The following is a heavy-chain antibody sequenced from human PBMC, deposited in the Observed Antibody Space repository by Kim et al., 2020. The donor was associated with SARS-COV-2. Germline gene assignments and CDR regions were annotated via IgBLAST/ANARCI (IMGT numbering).Heavy chain of an antibody. CDR2: IKQDGSEK. CDR1: GFTFSSYW. J-gene: IGHJ6*02. V-gene: IGHV3-7*03. Sequence: GGSLRLSCAASGFTFSSYWMSWVRQAPGKGLEWVANIKQDGSEKYYVDSVKGRFTISRDNAKNSLYLQMNSLRAEYTAVYYCARVRVWYYYDSSGYHYYYGMDVWGQGTTVTVSS. CDR3: ARVRVWYYYDSSGYHYYYGMDV. D-gene: IGHD3-22*01.